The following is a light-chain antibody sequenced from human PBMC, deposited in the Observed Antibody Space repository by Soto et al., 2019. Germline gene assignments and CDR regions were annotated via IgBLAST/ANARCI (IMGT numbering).Light chain of an antibody. Sequence: EIVLTQSSSTLSLSAGERATLSWRASQSVSRHLAWYQQKPVQAPRLLVYDASNRATGIPARFSGSGSATDFTLTISSLEPEDFAVYYCQQRNNWPPVTFGGGTKVDIK. V-gene: IGKV3-11*01. CDR1: QSVSRH. CDR2: DAS. J-gene: IGKJ4*01. CDR3: QQRNNWPPVT.